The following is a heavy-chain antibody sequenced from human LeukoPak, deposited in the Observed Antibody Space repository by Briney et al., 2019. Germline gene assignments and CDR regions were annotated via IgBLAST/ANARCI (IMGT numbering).Heavy chain of an antibody. Sequence: SETLSLTCTVSGGSISSSSYYWGWIRQPPGKGLEWIGSIYYSGSTYYNPSLKSRVTISVDTSKNQFSLKLSSVTAADTAIYYCARKDPGYSGYSDFDYWGQGTLVTVSS. V-gene: IGHV4-39*01. CDR1: GGSISSSSYY. D-gene: IGHD5-12*01. CDR3: ARKDPGYSGYSDFDY. CDR2: IYYSGST. J-gene: IGHJ4*02.